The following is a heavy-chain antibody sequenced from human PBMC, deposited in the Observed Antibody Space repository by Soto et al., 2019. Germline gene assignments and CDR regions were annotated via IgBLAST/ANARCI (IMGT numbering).Heavy chain of an antibody. CDR3: AKDPSLTVTTRQGYYMHV. J-gene: IGHJ6*03. D-gene: IGHD4-17*01. CDR1: GFTFSSYA. CDR2: ISGSGGST. Sequence: EVQLLESGGGLVQPGGSLRLSCAASGFTFSSYAMSWVRQAPGKGLEWVSAISGSGGSTYYADSVKGRFTISRDNSKNTLYLQMNSLRAEDTAVYYCAKDPSLTVTTRQGYYMHVWGKGTTVTVSS. V-gene: IGHV3-23*01.